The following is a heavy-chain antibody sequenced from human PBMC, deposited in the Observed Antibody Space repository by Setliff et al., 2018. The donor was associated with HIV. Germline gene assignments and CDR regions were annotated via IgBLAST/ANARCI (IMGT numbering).Heavy chain of an antibody. CDR3: ARGYYNFWSGYYDSRFPNPIDAFDI. D-gene: IGHD3-3*01. CDR1: GGSFSSYA. CDR2: ILPIFNKV. Sequence: SVKVSCKASGGSFSSYALHWVRQAPGQGLEWMGNILPIFNKVNYAQKFRGRVTITADKSTSTAYMELRSLRSDDTAVYYCARGYYNFWSGYYDSRFPNPIDAFDIWGQGTMVTVSS. V-gene: IGHV1-69*04. J-gene: IGHJ3*02.